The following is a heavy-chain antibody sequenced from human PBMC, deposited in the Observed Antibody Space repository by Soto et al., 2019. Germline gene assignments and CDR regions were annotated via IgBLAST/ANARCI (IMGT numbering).Heavy chain of an antibody. CDR2: IWHDGSQK. Sequence: QVQLVESGGGVVQPGRSLRLSCAAPGVIFNGYGFHWVRQAPGKGLEWVAVIWHDGSQKYYADSVKGRFTISRDNSKNTLDLRMDRLRDEDTAVLYCVGDGVGGTVFFGFLAYWGQGTLVTVSS. CDR3: VGDGVGGTVFFGFLAY. J-gene: IGHJ4*02. V-gene: IGHV3-33*01. CDR1: GVIFNGYG. D-gene: IGHD1-26*01.